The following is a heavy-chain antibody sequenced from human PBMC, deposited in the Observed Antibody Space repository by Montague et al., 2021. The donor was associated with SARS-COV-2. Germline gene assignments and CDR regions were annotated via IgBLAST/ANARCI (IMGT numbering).Heavy chain of an antibody. CDR1: GGSISSSSYY. V-gene: IGHV4-39*07. CDR3: ARDTRIAMLVVVTRYGLDV. CDR2: IYYTGST. D-gene: IGHD3-22*01. Sequence: SETLSLTCTVSGGSISSSSYYWGWIRQPPGKGLGWIGSIYYTGSTYYNPSLKSQVTISVDTSKNQFSLKLSSVTAADTAVYYCARDTRIAMLVVVTRYGLDVWGQGTTVTVSS. J-gene: IGHJ6*02.